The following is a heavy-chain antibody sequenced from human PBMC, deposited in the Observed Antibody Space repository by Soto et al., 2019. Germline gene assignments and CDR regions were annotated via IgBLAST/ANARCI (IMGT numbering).Heavy chain of an antibody. D-gene: IGHD2-2*01. CDR3: ARGVKDIVVVPAAQYYFDY. CDR2: INHSGST. J-gene: IGHJ4*02. CDR1: GGSFSGYY. V-gene: IGHV4-34*01. Sequence: QVQLQQWGAGLLKPSETLSLTCAVYGGSFSGYYWSWIRQPPGKGLEWIGEINHSGSTNYNPSLKSRVTTSVDTSKNQFSLKLSSVTAADTAVYYCARGVKDIVVVPAAQYYFDYWGQGTLVTVSS.